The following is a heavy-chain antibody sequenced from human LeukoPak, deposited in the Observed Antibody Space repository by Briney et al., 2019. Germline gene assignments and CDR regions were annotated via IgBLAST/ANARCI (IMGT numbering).Heavy chain of an antibody. CDR2: ISSSSSTI. CDR3: AREPTYGYGSGSSYYYYYYMDV. Sequence: GGSLRLSCAASGFTFSSYSMNWVRQAPGKGLEWVSYISSSSSTIYYADSVKGRFTISRDNAKNSLYLQMNSLRAEDTAVYYCAREPTYGYGSGSSYYYYYYMDVWGKGTTVTVSS. CDR1: GFTFSSYS. D-gene: IGHD3-10*01. V-gene: IGHV3-48*01. J-gene: IGHJ6*03.